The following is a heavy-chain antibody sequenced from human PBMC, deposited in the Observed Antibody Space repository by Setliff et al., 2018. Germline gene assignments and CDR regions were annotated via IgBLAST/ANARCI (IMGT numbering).Heavy chain of an antibody. CDR2: IYYGGTT. D-gene: IGHD2-21*02. J-gene: IGHJ4*02. CDR1: GASISSYY. V-gene: IGHV4-59*08. Sequence: SETLSLTCTVSGASISSYYWSWIRQPPGKGLEWIGYIYYGGTTNYNPSLKSRVSISLDTSKSQFSLRLSSLTAADTAVYYCARSPPTVVVTAIQAIFDYWGQGTLVTVSS. CDR3: ARSPPTVVVTAIQAIFDY.